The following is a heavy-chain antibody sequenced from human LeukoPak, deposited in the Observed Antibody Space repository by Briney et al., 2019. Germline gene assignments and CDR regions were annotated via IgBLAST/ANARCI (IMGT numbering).Heavy chain of an antibody. CDR3: TTDPGRYYYGSGSYSPPLDY. CDR2: IKSKTDGGTT. Sequence: GGSLRLSCAASGLTFSYAWMSWVRQAPGKGLDWVGRIKSKTDGGTTDYAAPVKGRFTISRDDSKNTLYLHMTSLKTEDTAVYYCTTDPGRYYYGSGSYSPPLDYWGQGTLVTVSS. V-gene: IGHV3-15*01. D-gene: IGHD3-10*01. J-gene: IGHJ4*02. CDR1: GLTFSYAW.